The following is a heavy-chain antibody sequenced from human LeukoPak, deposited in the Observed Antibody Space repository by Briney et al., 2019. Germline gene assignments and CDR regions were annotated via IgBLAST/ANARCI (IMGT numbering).Heavy chain of an antibody. Sequence: GGSLRLSXAASGFTFSSYSMNWVRQAPGKGLEWVSSISSSSSYIYYADSVKGRFTISRDNAKNSPYLQMNSLRAEDTAVYYCARAGVVVAATGFGYWGQGTLVTVSS. D-gene: IGHD2-15*01. CDR1: GFTFSSYS. V-gene: IGHV3-21*01. CDR3: ARAGVVVAATGFGY. J-gene: IGHJ4*02. CDR2: ISSSSSYI.